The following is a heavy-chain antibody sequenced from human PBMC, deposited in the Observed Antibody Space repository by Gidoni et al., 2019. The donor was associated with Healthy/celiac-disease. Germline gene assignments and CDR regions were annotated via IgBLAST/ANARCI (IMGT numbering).Heavy chain of an antibody. CDR1: GFPFHSYA. J-gene: IGHJ4*02. V-gene: IGHV3-30-3*01. Sequence: QVHLVESGGSGVQPGRSLRLSCAASGFPFHSYAMHWVLQGPGKGLEWVAVISYDGSNKYYADAVKGRFTISRDNSKNTLYLQMNSLRAEDTAVYYCARDDYYGSGSSYNLDYWGQGTLVTVSS. D-gene: IGHD3-10*01. CDR3: ARDDYYGSGSSYNLDY. CDR2: ISYDGSNK.